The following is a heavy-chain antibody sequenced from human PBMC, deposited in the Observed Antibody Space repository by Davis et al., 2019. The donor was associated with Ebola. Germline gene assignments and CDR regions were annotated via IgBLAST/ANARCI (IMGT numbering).Heavy chain of an antibody. Sequence: PGGSLRLSCAASGFTVSSNYMSWVRQAPGKGLEWVSVIYSGGSTYYADSVKGRFTISRDNSKNTLYLQMNSLRAEDTAVYYCARVRVLTHQLWLLEGFDYWGQGTLVTVSS. CDR2: IYSGGST. D-gene: IGHD5-18*01. V-gene: IGHV3-66*01. CDR1: GFTVSSNY. J-gene: IGHJ4*02. CDR3: ARVRVLTHQLWLLEGFDY.